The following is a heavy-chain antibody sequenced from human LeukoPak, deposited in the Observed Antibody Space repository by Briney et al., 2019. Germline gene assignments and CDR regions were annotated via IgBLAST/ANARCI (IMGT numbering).Heavy chain of an antibody. Sequence: ASVKVSCKASGYTFTSYGISWVRQAPGQGLEWMGWISAYNGNTKYAQNLQGRVTITTDESTSTAYMELSSLRSEDTAVYYCARGARILRNWFDPWGQGTLVTVSS. D-gene: IGHD2-15*01. CDR3: ARGARILRNWFDP. CDR2: ISAYNGNT. J-gene: IGHJ5*02. CDR1: GYTFTSYG. V-gene: IGHV1-18*01.